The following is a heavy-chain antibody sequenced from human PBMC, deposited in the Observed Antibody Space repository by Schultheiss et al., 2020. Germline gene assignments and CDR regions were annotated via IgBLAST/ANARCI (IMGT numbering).Heavy chain of an antibody. J-gene: IGHJ6*02. D-gene: IGHD2-21*01. V-gene: IGHV4-59*12. CDR3: AKEGDEIAIDYYGMDV. CDR1: GGSISSYY. CDR2: IYYSGST. Sequence: SETLSLTCTVSGGSISSYYWSWIRQPPGKGLEWIGYIYYSGSTNYNPSLKSRVTISVDTSNNQCSLRLSSVTAADTAVYYCAKEGDEIAIDYYGMDVWGQGTTVTVSS.